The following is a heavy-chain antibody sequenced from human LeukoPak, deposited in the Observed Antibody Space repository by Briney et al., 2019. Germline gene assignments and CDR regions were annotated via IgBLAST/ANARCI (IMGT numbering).Heavy chain of an antibody. J-gene: IGHJ5*02. V-gene: IGHV3-30*01. CDR1: GFTFSSYA. Sequence: PGSSLKLSCTASGFTFSSYAMHWVRQAPGQGLEWVAVISYDGSNKYYADSVKGRFTISRDNSKNTLYLQMNSLRAEDTAVYYCARNSGSYYSALDPWGQGTLVTVSS. CDR3: ARNSGSYYSALDP. CDR2: ISYDGSNK. D-gene: IGHD1-26*01.